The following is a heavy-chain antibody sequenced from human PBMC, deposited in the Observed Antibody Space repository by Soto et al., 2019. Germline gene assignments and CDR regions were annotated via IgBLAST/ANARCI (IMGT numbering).Heavy chain of an antibody. Sequence: EGQLLQSGGGLVQPGASLRLSCAASGFTFSSSGMSWVRQAPGKGLEWVSSISIRGDYRYYADSVKGRFTISRDNSKNTLYRQMSSLTAEDTALYYGANHGGFDFWGQGTMVAVSS. CDR1: GFTFSSSG. CDR2: ISIRGDYR. V-gene: IGHV3-23*01. CDR3: ANHGGFDF. J-gene: IGHJ3*01. D-gene: IGHD4-17*01.